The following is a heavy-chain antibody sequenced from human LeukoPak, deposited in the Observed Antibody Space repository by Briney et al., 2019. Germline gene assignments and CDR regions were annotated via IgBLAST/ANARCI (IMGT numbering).Heavy chain of an antibody. CDR3: ARGVVPAAGPPCYFDY. CDR1: GGSISSGDYY. CDR2: IYYSGST. D-gene: IGHD2-2*01. V-gene: IGHV4-30-4*08. J-gene: IGHJ4*02. Sequence: PSETLSLTCTVSGGSISSGDYYWSWIRQPPGKGLEWIGYIYYSGSTYYNPSLKSRVTISVDTSKNQFSLKLSSVTAADTAVYYCARGVVPAAGPPCYFDYWGPGTLVTVSS.